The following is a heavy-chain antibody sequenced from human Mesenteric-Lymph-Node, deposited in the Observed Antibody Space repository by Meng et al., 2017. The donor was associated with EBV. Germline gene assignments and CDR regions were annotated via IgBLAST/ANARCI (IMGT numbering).Heavy chain of an antibody. CDR1: CFALNTGGVR. CDR2: IYWDDDK. D-gene: IGHD3-10*02. J-gene: IGHJ4*02. CDR3: AHKDDVRDGAPFDS. V-gene: IGHV2-5*02. Sequence: QIPLNESRPPPLQPTQTPPPPCSFSCFALNTGGVRVGWILPPPGKPLEWLALIYWDDDKRYYPSLQTMLTITKDTSKNQVVPTMTNMDPVYTATYYCAHKDDVRDGAPFDSWGQGTLVTVSS.